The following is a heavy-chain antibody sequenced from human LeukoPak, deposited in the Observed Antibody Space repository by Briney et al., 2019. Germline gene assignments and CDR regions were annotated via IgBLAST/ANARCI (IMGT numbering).Heavy chain of an antibody. J-gene: IGHJ3*02. V-gene: IGHV1-24*01. CDR3: ATPGGRHKVGVTDTGFWVLDI. CDR2: FDPEDGET. CDR1: GYTLTELS. D-gene: IGHD2-15*01. Sequence: ASVKVSCKVSGYTLTELSMHWVRQAPGKGLEWMGGFDPEDGETIYAQKFQGRVTMTEDTSTDTAYMELSSLRSEDTAVYYCATPGGRHKVGVTDTGFWVLDIWGQGTMFPVSS.